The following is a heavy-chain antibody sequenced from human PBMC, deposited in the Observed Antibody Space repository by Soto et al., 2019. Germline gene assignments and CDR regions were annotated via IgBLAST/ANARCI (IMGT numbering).Heavy chain of an antibody. J-gene: IGHJ4*02. V-gene: IGHV3-30*18. D-gene: IGHD3-22*01. CDR1: GFTFSSYG. CDR3: EKDRSGYSEY. Sequence: GGSLRLSCAASGFTFSSYGMHWVRQAPGKGLEWVAVISYDGSNKYYADSVKGRFTISRDNSKNTLYLQMNSLRAEDTAVYYCEKDRSGYSEYWGQGTLVTVS. CDR2: ISYDGSNK.